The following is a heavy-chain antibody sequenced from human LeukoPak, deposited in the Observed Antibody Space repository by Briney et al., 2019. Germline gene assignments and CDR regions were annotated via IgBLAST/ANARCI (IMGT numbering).Heavy chain of an antibody. CDR3: AREAAAGSTDY. Sequence: GGSLRLSCAASGFTFSSYWMHWVRQAPGKGLVWVSRINSDGSSTSYADSVKGRFTISRDNAKNTPYLQMNSLRAEDTAVYYCAREAAAGSTDYWGQGTLVTVSS. D-gene: IGHD6-13*01. CDR2: INSDGSST. CDR1: GFTFSSYW. V-gene: IGHV3-74*01. J-gene: IGHJ4*02.